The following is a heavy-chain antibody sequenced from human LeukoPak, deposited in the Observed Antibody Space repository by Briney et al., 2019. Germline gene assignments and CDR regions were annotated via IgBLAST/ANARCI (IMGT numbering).Heavy chain of an antibody. CDR3: ARVDGDIVVVPAAFDY. D-gene: IGHD2-2*01. CDR2: IKQDGSEK. Sequence: GGSLRLSCAASGFTFSSYWMTWVRQAPGKGLEWVANIKQDGSEKYYVDSVKGRFTISRDNAKNSLYLQMNSLRAEDTAVYYCARVDGDIVVVPAAFDYWGQGTLVTVSS. CDR1: GFTFSSYW. V-gene: IGHV3-7*01. J-gene: IGHJ4*02.